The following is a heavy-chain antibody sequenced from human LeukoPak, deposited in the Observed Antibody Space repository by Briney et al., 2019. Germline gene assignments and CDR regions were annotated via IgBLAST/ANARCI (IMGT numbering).Heavy chain of an antibody. J-gene: IGHJ4*02. CDR2: ISYDGSNK. CDR1: GFTFSSYG. CDR3: AKDADY. V-gene: IGHV3-30*18. Sequence: GGSLRLSCAASGFTFSSYGMHWVRQAPGKGLEWVAVISYDGSNKYYADSVKGRFTISRDNSKNTLYLQMNSLRAEDTAVYYCAKDADYWGQGTLVTVSS.